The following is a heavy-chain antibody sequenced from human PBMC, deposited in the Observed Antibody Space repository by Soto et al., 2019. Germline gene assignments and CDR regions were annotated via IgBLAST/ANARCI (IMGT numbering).Heavy chain of an antibody. V-gene: IGHV3-30-3*01. CDR1: GFTFSSYA. Sequence: GGSLRLSCAASGFTFSSYAMHWVRQAPGKGLEWVAVISYDGSNKYYADSVKGRFTISRDNSKNTMYLQMNSLSVGDTAVYYCARDDEGGSDCDLGYWGQGALVTVSS. CDR2: ISYDGSNK. CDR3: ARDDEGGSDCDLGY. D-gene: IGHD1-26*01. J-gene: IGHJ4*02.